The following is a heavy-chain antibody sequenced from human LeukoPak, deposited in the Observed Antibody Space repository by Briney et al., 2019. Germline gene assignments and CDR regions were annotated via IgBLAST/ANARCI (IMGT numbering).Heavy chain of an antibody. CDR2: INPSGGST. CDR3: ARDIFFSSSSWQGDY. J-gene: IGHJ4*02. D-gene: IGHD6-13*01. V-gene: IGHV1-46*01. Sequence: ASVKVSCKASGYTFTSYYMHWVRQAPGQGLEWMGIINPSGGSTSYAQKFQGRVTMTRDMSTSTVYMELSSLRSEDTAVYYCARDIFFSSSSWQGDYWGQGTLVTVSS. CDR1: GYTFTSYY.